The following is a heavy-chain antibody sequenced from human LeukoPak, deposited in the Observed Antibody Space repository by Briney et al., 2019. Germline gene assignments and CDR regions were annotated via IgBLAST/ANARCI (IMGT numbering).Heavy chain of an antibody. J-gene: IGHJ5*02. CDR1: GYTFTGYY. Sequence: ASVKVSCKASGYTFTGYYMHWVRQAPGQGLEWMGWINPNSGGTNYAQKFQGRVTMTRDTSISTAYMELGRLRSDDTAVYYCARAMVRGVIITFWFDPWGQGTLVTVSS. CDR2: INPNSGGT. V-gene: IGHV1-2*02. CDR3: ARAMVRGVIITFWFDP. D-gene: IGHD3-10*01.